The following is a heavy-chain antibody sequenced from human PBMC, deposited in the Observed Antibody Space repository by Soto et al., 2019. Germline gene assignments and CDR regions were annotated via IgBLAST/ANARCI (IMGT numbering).Heavy chain of an antibody. CDR2: INRDVSST. Sequence: EVQLVESGGGLVQPGGSLRLSCAASGFTFSSYWMHWVRQAPGKGLVWVSRINRDVSSTSYADSVKGRFTISRDNAKNTLYLQVNSLRAEDTAVYYCAVAVAGPTAIGYWGQGTLVTVSS. CDR1: GFTFSSYW. CDR3: AVAVAGPTAIGY. D-gene: IGHD6-19*01. V-gene: IGHV3-74*01. J-gene: IGHJ4*02.